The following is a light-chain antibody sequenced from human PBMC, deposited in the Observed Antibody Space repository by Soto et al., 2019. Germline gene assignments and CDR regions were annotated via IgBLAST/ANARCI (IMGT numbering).Light chain of an antibody. CDR1: SANVGGNP. CDR2: TNT. J-gene: IGLJ1*01. CDR3: ESGAGSMKGPV. Sequence: QSVLTQQLSASGTHGQRVTISCCGSSANVGGNPVDLYKHVPTTAPKLLIYTNTQRPSGVPDRFSGSKSGTSASLAISDLESDEEDENYGESGAGSMKGPVFGAGTMVTV. V-gene: IGLV1-44*01.